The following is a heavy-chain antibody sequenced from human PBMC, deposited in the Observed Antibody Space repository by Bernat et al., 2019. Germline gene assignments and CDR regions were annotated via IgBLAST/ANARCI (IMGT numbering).Heavy chain of an antibody. Sequence: QVTLRESGPALVKPTQTLTLTCTFSGFSLSTSGMCVSWLRQPPGKALEWLALIDWDDDKYYSTSLKTRLTISKDTSKNQVVLTMTNMDPVDTATYYCARIRRYCSSTSCYEFLDYWGQGTLVTVSS. CDR3: ARIRRYCSSTSCYEFLDY. J-gene: IGHJ4*02. CDR2: IDWDDDK. D-gene: IGHD2-2*01. CDR1: GFSLSTSGMC. V-gene: IGHV2-70*01.